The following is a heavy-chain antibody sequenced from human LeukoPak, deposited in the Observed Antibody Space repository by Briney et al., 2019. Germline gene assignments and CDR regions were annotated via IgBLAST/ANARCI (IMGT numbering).Heavy chain of an antibody. V-gene: IGHV1-2*02. CDR3: ARDLDQAVDY. Sequence: GASVKVSCKASGYIFRNYGISWVRQAPGQGLEWMGWINPNSGGTNYAQKFQGRVTMTRDTSISTAYMELSRLRSDDTAVYYCARDLDQAVDYWGQGTLVTVSS. CDR2: INPNSGGT. CDR1: GYIFRNYG. J-gene: IGHJ4*02.